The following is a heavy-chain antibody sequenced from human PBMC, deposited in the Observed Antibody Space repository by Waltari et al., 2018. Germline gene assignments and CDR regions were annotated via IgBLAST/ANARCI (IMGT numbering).Heavy chain of an antibody. CDR2: IYSDGST. J-gene: IGHJ4*02. CDR1: GFSVSLNY. D-gene: IGHD6-13*01. CDR3: ASIAPTGTSRVY. V-gene: IGHV3-66*01. Sequence: EVQMVESGGGLVQPGGSLRLSWAASGFSVSLNYMSWVRQAPGKGREWVSVIYSDGSTHYADSVKGRFTISTDKSKDTLYLQMDRLRAEDTAVYYCASIAPTGTSRVYWGQGTLVTVSS.